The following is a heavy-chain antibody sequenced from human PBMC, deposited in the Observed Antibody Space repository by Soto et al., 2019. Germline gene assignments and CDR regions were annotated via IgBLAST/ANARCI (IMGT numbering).Heavy chain of an antibody. Sequence: GGSLRLSCAASGFTVSSNYMSWGRQAPGKGLEWGSVIYSGGSTYYADSVKGRFTISRHNSKNTLYLQMNSLRAEDTAVYYCARGHSYYDSSGYCLDYWGQGTLVTVSS. V-gene: IGHV3-66*01. J-gene: IGHJ4*02. CDR1: GFTVSSNY. CDR3: ARGHSYYDSSGYCLDY. D-gene: IGHD3-22*01. CDR2: IYSGGST.